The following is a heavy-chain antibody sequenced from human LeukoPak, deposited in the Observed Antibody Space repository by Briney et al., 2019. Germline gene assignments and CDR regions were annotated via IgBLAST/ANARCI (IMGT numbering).Heavy chain of an antibody. CDR2: INHSGST. CDR3: ARVVDQVYSYGKRVKFDY. J-gene: IGHJ4*02. V-gene: IGHV4-34*01. CDR1: GGSFSGYY. Sequence: SETLSLTCAVYGGSFSGYYWSWIRQPPGKGLEWIGEINHSGSTNYNPSLKSRVTISVDTSKNQFSLKLSSVTAADTAVYYCARVVDQVYSYGKRVKFDYWGQGALVTVSS. D-gene: IGHD5-18*01.